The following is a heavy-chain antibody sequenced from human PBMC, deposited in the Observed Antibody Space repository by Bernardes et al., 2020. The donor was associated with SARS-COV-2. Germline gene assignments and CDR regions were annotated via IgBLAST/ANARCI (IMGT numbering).Heavy chain of an antibody. Sequence: GGSLRLSCGTSGFTFSRYNMHWVRQAPGKGLEWVSSISSGSTYIYYADSVKGRFTISRDNAKNSLSLQMNSLRGEDTAVYYCVRDGGQNDFWSGYYPLWGQGALVTVSS. CDR3: VRDGGQNDFWSGYYPL. J-gene: IGHJ4*02. D-gene: IGHD3-3*01. CDR1: GFTFSRYN. CDR2: ISSGSTYI. V-gene: IGHV3-21*01.